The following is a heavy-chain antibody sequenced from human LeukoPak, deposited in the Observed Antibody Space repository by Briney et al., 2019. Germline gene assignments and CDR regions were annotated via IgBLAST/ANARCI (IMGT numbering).Heavy chain of an antibody. CDR2: IIPIFGTA. J-gene: IGHJ4*02. Sequence: SVKVSCKASGGTFSSYAISWVRQAPGQGLEWMGGIIPIFGTANYARKFQGRVTITTDESTSTAYMELSRLRSEDTAVYYCAIVVVVAAKGYFDYWGQGTLVTVSS. CDR1: GGTFSSYA. V-gene: IGHV1-69*05. CDR3: AIVVVVAAKGYFDY. D-gene: IGHD2-15*01.